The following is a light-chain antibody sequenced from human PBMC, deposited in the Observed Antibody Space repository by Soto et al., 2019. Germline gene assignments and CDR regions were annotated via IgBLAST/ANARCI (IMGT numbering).Light chain of an antibody. CDR3: QQCGSSPTWT. V-gene: IGKV3-20*01. J-gene: IGKJ1*01. CDR1: QSVSNY. CDR2: GAS. Sequence: EIVLTQSPATLCLSPGERATLSCRASQSVSNYLAWYQQKPGQAPRLLIYGASTRASGIPDRFSGSGSGTDFTLTISGLEPEDAAVYYCQQCGSSPTWTFGQGTKVDIK.